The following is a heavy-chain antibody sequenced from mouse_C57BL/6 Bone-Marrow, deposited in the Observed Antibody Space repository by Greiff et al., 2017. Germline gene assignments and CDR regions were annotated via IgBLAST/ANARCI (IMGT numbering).Heavy chain of an antibody. V-gene: IGHV1-81*01. CDR1: GYTFTSYG. CDR3: ARERNYYGSSSYYARDY. CDR2: IYPRSGNT. D-gene: IGHD1-1*01. J-gene: IGHJ4*01. Sequence: VKLMESGAELARPGASVKLSCKASGYTFTSYGISWVKQRPGQGLEWIGEIYPRSGNTYYNEKFKGKATLTANKSSSTAYMELRSLTSEDSAVYFCARERNYYGSSSYYARDYWGQGTSVTVSS.